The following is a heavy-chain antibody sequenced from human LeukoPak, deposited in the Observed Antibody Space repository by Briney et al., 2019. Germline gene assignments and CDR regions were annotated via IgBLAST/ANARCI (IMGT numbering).Heavy chain of an antibody. Sequence: SETLSLTCAVYGGSFSGYYWSWIRQPPGKGLEWIGEINHSGSTNYNPSLKSRVTISVDTSKNQFSLKLSSVTAADTAVYYCARGGGYSYGSEDFDYWGQGTLVTVSS. D-gene: IGHD5-18*01. J-gene: IGHJ4*02. CDR2: INHSGST. V-gene: IGHV4-34*01. CDR3: ARGGGYSYGSEDFDY. CDR1: GGSFSGYY.